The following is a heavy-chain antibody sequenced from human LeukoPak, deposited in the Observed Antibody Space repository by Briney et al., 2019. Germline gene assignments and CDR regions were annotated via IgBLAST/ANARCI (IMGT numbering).Heavy chain of an antibody. CDR3: AREPRDCTGGTCQSAGGYYFYY. J-gene: IGHJ4*02. V-gene: IGHV3-23*01. CDR2: ISASGGS. CDR1: GFTFSNYA. Sequence: GGSLRLSCAASGFTFSNYAMSWVRQAPGKGLEWVSGISASGGSYYADSVKGRFTVSRDISKNTLYLQMNCLRAEDTAVYFCAREPRDCTGGTCQSAGGYYFYYWSQGTLVTVSS. D-gene: IGHD2-15*01.